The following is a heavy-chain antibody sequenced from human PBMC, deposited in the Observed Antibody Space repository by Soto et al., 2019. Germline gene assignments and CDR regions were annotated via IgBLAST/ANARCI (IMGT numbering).Heavy chain of an antibody. D-gene: IGHD6-19*01. V-gene: IGHV1-2*02. CDR3: VRDGSSGWHFDS. CDR2: IGPESGAT. J-gene: IGHJ4*02. Sequence: ASVKVSCKASGYTFTGHYIHWVLQAPEQGPEWMGEIGPESGATRYAQKFQGRFTISRDNAKNSLYLQMNSLRAEDTAVYYCVRDGSSGWHFDSWGQGTLVTVSS. CDR1: GYTFTGHY.